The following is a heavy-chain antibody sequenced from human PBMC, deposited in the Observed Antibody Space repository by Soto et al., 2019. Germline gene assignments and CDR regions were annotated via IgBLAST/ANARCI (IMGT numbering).Heavy chain of an antibody. CDR1: GYTFTGYY. CDR2: INPNSGGT. J-gene: IGHJ6*02. D-gene: IGHD6-19*01. V-gene: IGHV1-2*04. CDR3: ARSTGIAVAGYYYHGMDV. Sequence: ASVKVSCKASGYTFTGYYMHWVRQAPGQGLEWMGWINPNSGGTNYAQKFQGWVTMTRDTSISTAYMELSRLRSDDTAVYYCARSTGIAVAGYYYHGMDVWGQGTTVTVSS.